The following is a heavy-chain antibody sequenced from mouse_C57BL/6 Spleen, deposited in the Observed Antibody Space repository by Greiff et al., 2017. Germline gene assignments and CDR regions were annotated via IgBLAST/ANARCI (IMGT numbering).Heavy chain of an antibody. D-gene: IGHD4-1*01. V-gene: IGHV1-50*01. CDR2: IDPSDSYT. J-gene: IGHJ4*01. CDR1: GYTFTSYW. Sequence: QVQLQPPGAELVKPGASVKLSCKASGYTFTSYWMQWVKQRPGRGLEWIGEIDPSDSYTNYNQKFKGKATLTVDTSSSTAYMQLSSLTSEDSAVYYCAPELGGAMDYWGQGTSVTGSS. CDR3: APELGGAMDY.